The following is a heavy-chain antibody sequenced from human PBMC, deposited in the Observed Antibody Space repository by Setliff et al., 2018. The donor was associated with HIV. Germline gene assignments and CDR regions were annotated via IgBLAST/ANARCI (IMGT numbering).Heavy chain of an antibody. J-gene: IGHJ6*02. D-gene: IGHD3-10*01. CDR2: ISSSGETI. V-gene: IGHV3-48*03. CDR1: GFRINNYD. CDR3: AYYSSGSFYLGYYYYHGMDV. Sequence: GGSLRLSCAASGFRINNYDMNWVRQAPGKGLEWISHISSSGETIYYADSVRGRFTISRDNAENSLYLQMISLGAEDTAVYYCAYYSSGSFYLGYYYYHGMDVWGQGTTVTVSS.